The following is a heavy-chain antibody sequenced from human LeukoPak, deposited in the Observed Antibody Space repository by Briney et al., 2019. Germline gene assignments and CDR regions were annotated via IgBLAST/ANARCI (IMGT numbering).Heavy chain of an antibody. Sequence: GASVKVSCKASGYTFTGYYMHWVRQAPGQGLEWMGWINPNSGGTNYAQKFQGRVTMTRDTSISTAYMELSRLRSDDTAVYYCARAAIFGVVINHFDYWGQGTLVTVSS. J-gene: IGHJ4*02. CDR3: ARAAIFGVVINHFDY. D-gene: IGHD3-3*01. V-gene: IGHV1-2*02. CDR2: INPNSGGT. CDR1: GYTFTGYY.